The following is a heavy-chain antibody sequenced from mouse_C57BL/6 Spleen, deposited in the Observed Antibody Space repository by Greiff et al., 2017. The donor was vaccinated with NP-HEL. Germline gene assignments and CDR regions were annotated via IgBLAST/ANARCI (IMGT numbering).Heavy chain of an antibody. J-gene: IGHJ1*03. CDR1: GFNIKDYY. D-gene: IGHD1-1*01. Sequence: EVKLQESGAELVKPGASVKLSCTASGFNIKDYYMHWVKQRTEQGLEWIGRIDPEDGETKYAPKFQGKATITADTSSNTAYLQLSSLTSEDTAVYYCASHYYGSTSRGYFDVWGTGTTVTVSS. CDR2: IDPEDGET. V-gene: IGHV14-2*01. CDR3: ASHYYGSTSRGYFDV.